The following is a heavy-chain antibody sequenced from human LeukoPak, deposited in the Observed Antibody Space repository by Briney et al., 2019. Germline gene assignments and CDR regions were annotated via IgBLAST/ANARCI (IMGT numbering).Heavy chain of an antibody. J-gene: IGHJ4*02. Sequence: GGSLRLSCAASGFTFSSYARSWFRQAPGKGLEWVSAINGSGGSTYYADSVKSRFTISRDNSKNTLYLQMNSLSAEDTPVYYCAKTYSSGWYNDYWGQGTLVTVSS. D-gene: IGHD6-19*01. CDR3: AKTYSSGWYNDY. CDR2: INGSGGST. CDR1: GFTFSSYA. V-gene: IGHV3-23*01.